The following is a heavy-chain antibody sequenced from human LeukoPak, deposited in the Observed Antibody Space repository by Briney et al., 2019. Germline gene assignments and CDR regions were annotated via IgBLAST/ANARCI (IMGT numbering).Heavy chain of an antibody. CDR2: ISCSSSYI. J-gene: IGHJ5*02. CDR3: AREATVNIVVVPAPNWFDP. CDR1: GFTFSSYS. Sequence: GGSLRLSCAASGFTFSSYSMNWVRQAPGKGLEWVSSISCSSSYIYYADSVKGRFTISRDNAKNSLYLQMNSLRAEDTAVYYCAREATVNIVVVPAPNWFDPWGQGTLVTVSS. D-gene: IGHD2-2*01. V-gene: IGHV3-21*01.